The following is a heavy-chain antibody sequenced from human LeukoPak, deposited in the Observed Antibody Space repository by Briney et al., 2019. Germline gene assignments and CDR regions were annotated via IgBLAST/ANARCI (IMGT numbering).Heavy chain of an antibody. J-gene: IGHJ6*03. CDR3: ATTKNSNLLGYMDV. Sequence: GGSLRLSCAASGFTFSDYYMSWIRQAPGKGLEWVSYISSSGSTIYYADSVKGRFTISRDNAKNSLYLQMNSLRAEDTAVYYCATTKNSNLLGYMDVWGKGTTVTVSS. D-gene: IGHD4-11*01. CDR2: ISSSGSTI. CDR1: GFTFSDYY. V-gene: IGHV3-11*04.